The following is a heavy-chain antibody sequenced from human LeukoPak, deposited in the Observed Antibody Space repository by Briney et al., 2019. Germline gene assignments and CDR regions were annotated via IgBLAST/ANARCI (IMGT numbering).Heavy chain of an antibody. CDR2: IWHDGSNK. CDR3: ARDTGYSSSGPDGY. V-gene: IGHV3-33*01. J-gene: IGHJ4*02. D-gene: IGHD6-13*01. Sequence: PWRFLRLSFAASWFTLSSYGMHWVRQAPGKGLDWASVIWHDGSNKYYADSVKGRFTISRDNSKNTLYLQMNSLRAEDTAVYYCARDTGYSSSGPDGYWGQGTLVTVSS. CDR1: WFTLSSYG.